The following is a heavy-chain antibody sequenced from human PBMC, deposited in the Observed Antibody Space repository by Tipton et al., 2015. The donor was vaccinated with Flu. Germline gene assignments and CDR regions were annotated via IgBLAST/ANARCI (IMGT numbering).Heavy chain of an antibody. CDR3: AHGRIDAYYDYVWGSYRTREKTYYFDY. CDR2: IYWNDDK. Sequence: LVKPTQTLTLTCTFSGFSLSTSGVGVGWIRQPPGKALEWLALIYWNDDKRYSPSLKSRLTITKDTSKNQVVLTMTNMDPVDTATYYCAHGRIDAYYDYVWGSYRTREKTYYFDYWGQGTLVTVSS. J-gene: IGHJ4*02. V-gene: IGHV2-5*01. D-gene: IGHD3-16*01. CDR1: GFSLSTSGVG.